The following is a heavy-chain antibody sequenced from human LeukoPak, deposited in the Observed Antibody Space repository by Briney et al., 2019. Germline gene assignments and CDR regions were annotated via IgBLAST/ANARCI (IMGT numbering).Heavy chain of an antibody. J-gene: IGHJ5*02. D-gene: IGHD4-23*01. CDR1: GGSISSHIYY. CDR3: ARAVVTSENWFDP. CDR2: IYYSGST. V-gene: IGHV4-39*07. Sequence: SETLSLTCTVSGGSISSHIYYWGWIRQPPGKGLEWIGSIYYSGSTYYNPSLKSRVTMSVDMSKNQFSLKLSSVTAADTAVYYCARAVVTSENWFDPWGQGTLVTVSS.